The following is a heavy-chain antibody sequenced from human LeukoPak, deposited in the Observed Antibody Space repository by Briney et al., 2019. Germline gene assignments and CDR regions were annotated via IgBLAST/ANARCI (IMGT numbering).Heavy chain of an antibody. CDR3: AREPLDTSGYYYGTLDY. D-gene: IGHD3-22*01. CDR2: IKQDGSEK. Sequence: GGSLRLSCAASGFTFSDFWMTWVRQAPGKGLAWVANIKQDGSEKYYVDSVKGRFTVSRDNANNSLFLQMNSLRGDDAAVYYCAREPLDTSGYYYGTLDYWGQGTLVTVSS. CDR1: GFTFSDFW. V-gene: IGHV3-7*01. J-gene: IGHJ4*02.